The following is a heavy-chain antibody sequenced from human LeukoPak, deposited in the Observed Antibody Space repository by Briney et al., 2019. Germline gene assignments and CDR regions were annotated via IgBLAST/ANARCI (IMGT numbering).Heavy chain of an antibody. J-gene: IGHJ4*02. CDR1: GGTFSSYA. D-gene: IGHD4-23*01. CDR2: IIPIFGTA. V-gene: IGHV1-69*05. CDR3: ARGFMVTQYFDY. Sequence: SVKVSCKASGGTFSSYAISWVRQAPGQGLEWMGGIIPIFGTANYAQKLQGRVTMTTDTSTSTAYMELRSLRSDDTAVYYCARGFMVTQYFDYWGQGTLVTVSS.